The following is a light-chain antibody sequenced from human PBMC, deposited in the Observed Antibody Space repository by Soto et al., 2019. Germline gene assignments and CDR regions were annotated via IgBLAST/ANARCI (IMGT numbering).Light chain of an antibody. CDR1: QSVSNY. CDR2: DAS. J-gene: IGKJ4*02. Sequence: EIVLTQSPATLSLSPGERATLSCRASQSVSNYLAWYQQKTGQDPTLLINDASTSASSIPARLSGSGSGTDFTLTIISLDPEDVAVYYCQQRSNWPPVTFGGGTKVEIK. CDR3: QQRSNWPPVT. V-gene: IGKV3-11*01.